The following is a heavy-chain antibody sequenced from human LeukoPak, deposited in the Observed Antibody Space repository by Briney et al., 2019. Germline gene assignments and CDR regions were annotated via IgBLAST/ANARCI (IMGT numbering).Heavy chain of an antibody. CDR1: GFTFSTYA. CDR2: IDIYSTKT. V-gene: IGHV3-23*05. J-gene: IGHJ4*02. CDR3: ARDYDSSGYLDY. D-gene: IGHD3-22*01. Sequence: PGGSLRLSCATSGFTFSTYAMTRVRQAPGKGLEWVSAIDIYSTKTNYTDSVKGRFTISRDNSKNTLYLQMNSLRAEDTAVYYCARDYDSSGYLDYWGQGTLVTVSS.